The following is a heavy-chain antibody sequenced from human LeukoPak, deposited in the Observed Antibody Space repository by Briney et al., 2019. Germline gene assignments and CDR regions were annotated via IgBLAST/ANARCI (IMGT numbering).Heavy chain of an antibody. D-gene: IGHD3-16*01. J-gene: IGHJ4*02. CDR1: GGSISSSSCY. CDR2: IYYSGSA. CDR3: ARGSRGMFDY. Sequence: PSETRSLTCTVSGGSISSSSCYWGWMRQPPGKGLEWIGSIYYSGSAYYNPSLKSRVTISVDTSKNQFSLKLSCVTAADTDVYYCARGSRGMFDYWGQGTLVTVSS. V-gene: IGHV4-39*01.